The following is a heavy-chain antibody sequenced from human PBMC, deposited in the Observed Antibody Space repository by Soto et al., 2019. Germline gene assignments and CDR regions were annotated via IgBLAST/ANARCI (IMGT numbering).Heavy chain of an antibody. V-gene: IGHV4-39*01. Sequence: SETLSLTCTVSGGSISSSGYYWGWIRQPPGKGLEWIGTIYYSGSTYYNPSLKSRVTISVDTSKNQFSLKLSSVTAADTAVYYCASCIAARPDGYYYYGMDVWGQGTTVT. J-gene: IGHJ6*02. CDR3: ASCIAARPDGYYYYGMDV. D-gene: IGHD6-6*01. CDR2: IYYSGST. CDR1: GGSISSSGYY.